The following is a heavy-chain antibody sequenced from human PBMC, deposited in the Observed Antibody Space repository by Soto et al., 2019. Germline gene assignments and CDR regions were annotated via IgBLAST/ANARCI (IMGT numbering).Heavy chain of an antibody. Sequence: PGGSLRLSCAASGFTFSSYSMNWVRQAPGKGLEWVALISYDGSNKYYADSVKGRFTISRDNAKNSLYLQMNSLRAEDTALYYCAKDIGTAMAPGDFDYWGQGTLVTVSS. CDR3: AKDIGTAMAPGDFDY. J-gene: IGHJ4*02. CDR1: GFTFSSYS. V-gene: IGHV3-30*18. CDR2: ISYDGSNK. D-gene: IGHD5-18*01.